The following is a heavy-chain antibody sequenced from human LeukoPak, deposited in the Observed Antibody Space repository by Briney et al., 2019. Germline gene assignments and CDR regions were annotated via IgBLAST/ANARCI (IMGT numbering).Heavy chain of an antibody. Sequence: SETLSLTCTVSGGSISGYYWSWIRQPPGKGLEWIGYIYYSGSTNYNPSLKSRVTISVDTSKNQFSLKLSSVTAADTAVYYCARSTSGDILTGYYTLDYWGQGTLVTVSS. CDR2: IYYSGST. CDR3: ARSTSGDILTGYYTLDY. D-gene: IGHD3-9*01. J-gene: IGHJ4*02. CDR1: GGSISGYY. V-gene: IGHV4-59*01.